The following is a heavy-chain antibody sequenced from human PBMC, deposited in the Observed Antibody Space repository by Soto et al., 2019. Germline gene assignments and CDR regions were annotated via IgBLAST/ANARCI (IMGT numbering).Heavy chain of an antibody. CDR2: ISDSGST. D-gene: IGHD3-22*01. J-gene: IGHJ4*02. CDR1: GGSINGGSYY. Sequence: QVQLQESGPGLVTPSQTLSLTCTVSGGSINGGSYYWSWIRQHPGKGLEWIGYISDSGSTYYNPSLWTRATISVDTSKNQFSLKLNSVTAADTAVYYCARRENYRDTSGYYGFFDYWGQGTLVTVSS. V-gene: IGHV4-31*03. CDR3: ARRENYRDTSGYYGFFDY.